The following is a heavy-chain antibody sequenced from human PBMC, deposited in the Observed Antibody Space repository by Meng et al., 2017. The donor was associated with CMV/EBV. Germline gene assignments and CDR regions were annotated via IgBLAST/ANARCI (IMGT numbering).Heavy chain of an antibody. Sequence: GESLKISCAASGFTFSSYSMNWVRQAPGKGLEWVSSISSSSSYIYYADSVKGRFTISRDNAKNSLYLQMNSLRAEDTAAYYCARDLRRGKDYWGQGTLVTVSS. CDR3: ARDLRRGKDY. V-gene: IGHV3-21*01. CDR2: ISSSSSYI. CDR1: GFTFSSYS. J-gene: IGHJ4*02.